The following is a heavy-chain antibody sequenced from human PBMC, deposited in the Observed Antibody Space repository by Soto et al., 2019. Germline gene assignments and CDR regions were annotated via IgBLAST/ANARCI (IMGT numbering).Heavy chain of an antibody. D-gene: IGHD2-21*01. Sequence: QVQLVQSGAAVKTPGASVKVSCKASGYTFATYDMNWVRQAPGQGLEWMGWMNPHSGNTGCAQKFQGRLTMTRDTALSVAHLELSSLRNEDTAVYYCARSDGYNFNWLDSWGQGTLVTVSA. CDR2: MNPHSGNT. CDR1: GYTFATYD. V-gene: IGHV1-8*01. CDR3: ARSDGYNFNWLDS. J-gene: IGHJ5*01.